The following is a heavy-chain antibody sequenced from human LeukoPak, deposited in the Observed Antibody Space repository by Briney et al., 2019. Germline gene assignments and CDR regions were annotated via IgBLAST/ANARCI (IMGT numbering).Heavy chain of an antibody. CDR1: GFTFSDYS. Sequence: PGGSLRLSCAASGFTFSDYSMNWVRQAPGKGLEWVSSISSNSAYLYYVDSLRGRFTVSRDNAKNSLYLQMNSLRAEDTAVYYCARGEAEYNWNDLGRSGLTGADAFDIWGQGTMVTVSS. D-gene: IGHD1-20*01. CDR2: ISSNSAYL. CDR3: ARGEAEYNWNDLGRSGLTGADAFDI. J-gene: IGHJ3*02. V-gene: IGHV3-21*01.